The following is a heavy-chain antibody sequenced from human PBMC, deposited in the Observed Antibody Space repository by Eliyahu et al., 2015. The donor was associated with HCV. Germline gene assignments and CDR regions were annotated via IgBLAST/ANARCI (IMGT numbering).Heavy chain of an antibody. CDR1: GGXITTYS. J-gene: IGHJ5*02. Sequence: QVQLQESGPGLVKPSETLSLTCTVSGGXITTYSWXWXRQPPGKGLEWXGYXHYSGSTNYXPSLKSRVTISVDTSKNQFSLNLTSVTAADTAVYYCASGGGGIAVAGTGGWFDPWGQGTLVTVSS. CDR3: ASGGGGIAVAGTGGWFDP. CDR2: XHYSGST. V-gene: IGHV4-59*01. D-gene: IGHD6-19*01.